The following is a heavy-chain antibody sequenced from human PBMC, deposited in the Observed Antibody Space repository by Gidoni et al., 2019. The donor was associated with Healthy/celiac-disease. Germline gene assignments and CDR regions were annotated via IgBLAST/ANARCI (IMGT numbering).Heavy chain of an antibody. CDR1: GYSFTSYW. CDR3: ARHPASRAYYDFWSGYSAAFDI. Sequence: EVQLVQSGAEVKKPGESLKISCKGSGYSFTSYWIGWVRQMPGKGLEWMGIIYPGDSDTRYSPSFQGQVTISADKSISTAYLQWSSLKASDTAMYYCARHPASRAYYDFWSGYSAAFDIWGQGTMVTVSS. V-gene: IGHV5-51*01. CDR2: IYPGDSDT. D-gene: IGHD3-3*01. J-gene: IGHJ3*02.